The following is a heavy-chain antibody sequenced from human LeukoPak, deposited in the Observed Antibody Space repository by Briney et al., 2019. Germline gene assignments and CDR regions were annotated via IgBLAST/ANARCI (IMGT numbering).Heavy chain of an antibody. CDR1: GFTFSSYE. V-gene: IGHV3-48*03. CDR3: ARGYCSTTSCYAPMYFDS. J-gene: IGHJ4*02. D-gene: IGHD2-2*01. CDR2: ISTSGNTT. Sequence: HPGGSLRLSCAASGFTFSSYEMNWVRQAPGKGLEWVSYISTSGNTTYYADSVKGRFTISRDNAKNSLYLQMNSLRAEDTAIYYCARGYCSTTSCYAPMYFDSWGQGTLVTVSS.